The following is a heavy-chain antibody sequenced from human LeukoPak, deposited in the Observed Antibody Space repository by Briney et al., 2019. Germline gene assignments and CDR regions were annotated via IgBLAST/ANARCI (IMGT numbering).Heavy chain of an antibody. CDR3: ARVTSRLGVCDY. Sequence: SETLSLTCAVSGGSISSGGYSWSWIRQPPGKGLEWIGYIYYSGSTYYNPSLKSRVTISVDTSKNQFSLKLSSVTAADTAVYYCARVTSRLGVCDYWGQGTLVTVSS. CDR2: IYYSGST. V-gene: IGHV4-30-4*07. D-gene: IGHD2-8*01. J-gene: IGHJ4*02. CDR1: GGSISSGGYS.